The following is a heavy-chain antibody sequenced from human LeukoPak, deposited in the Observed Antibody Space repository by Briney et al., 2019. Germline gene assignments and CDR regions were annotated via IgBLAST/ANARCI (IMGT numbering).Heavy chain of an antibody. CDR3: ARSRSGYFRYFDY. Sequence: GGSLRLSCAASGFTFSSYAMSWVRQAPGKGLEWVSAISGSGGSTYYADSVKGRFTISRDNSKNTLYLQMNSLRAEDTAVYYCARSRSGYFRYFDYWGQGALVTVSS. V-gene: IGHV3-23*01. J-gene: IGHJ4*02. CDR1: GFTFSSYA. D-gene: IGHD3-22*01. CDR2: ISGSGGST.